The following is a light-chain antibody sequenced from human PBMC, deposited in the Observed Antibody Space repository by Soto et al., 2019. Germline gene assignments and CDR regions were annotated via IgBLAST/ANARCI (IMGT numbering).Light chain of an antibody. V-gene: IGLV2-14*01. CDR2: EVT. CDR1: SSDVGGYKY. Sequence: QSVLTQPASVSGSPGQSITVSCTGTSSDVGGYKYVSWYQQHPGKAPKLMIYEVTNRPSGVSNRFSGSKPGNTASLTISGLQAEDEADYYCSSFTIRTTVVFGTGTKVTVL. J-gene: IGLJ1*01. CDR3: SSFTIRTTVV.